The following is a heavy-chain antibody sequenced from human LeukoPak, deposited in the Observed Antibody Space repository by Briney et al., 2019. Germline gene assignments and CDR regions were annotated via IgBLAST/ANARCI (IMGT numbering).Heavy chain of an antibody. J-gene: IGHJ4*02. CDR1: GGSISSYY. V-gene: IGHV4-59*08. CDR3: ARGYFYGNSPPILGY. D-gene: IGHD4-23*01. CDR2: IYYSGST. Sequence: PSETLSLTCTVSGGSISSYYWSWIRQPPGKGLEWIGYIYYSGSTNYNPSLKSRVTISVDTSKNQFSLKLSSVTAADTAVYFCARGYFYGNSPPILGYWGQGTLVTVSS.